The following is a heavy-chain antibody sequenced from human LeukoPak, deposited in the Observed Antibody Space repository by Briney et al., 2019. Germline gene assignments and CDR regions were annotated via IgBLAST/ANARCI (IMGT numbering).Heavy chain of an antibody. V-gene: IGHV4-39*01. Sequence: SETLSLTCTVSSGSISSDNHYWGWIRQPPGKGLEWIACIYHSGSTYYNESLKSRVTISVDTSKNQFSLMLNSVTAADTALYFCARARLSIVRGITNFDYWGQGTVVTVSS. J-gene: IGHJ4*02. D-gene: IGHD3-10*01. CDR3: ARARLSIVRGITNFDY. CDR2: IYHSGST. CDR1: SGSISSDNHY.